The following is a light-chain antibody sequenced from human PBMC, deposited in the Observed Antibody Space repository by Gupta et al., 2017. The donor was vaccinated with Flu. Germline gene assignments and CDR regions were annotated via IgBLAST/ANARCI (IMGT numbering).Light chain of an antibody. CDR2: AAS. Sequence: EIQMTQSPSYLSASVGDRITITCRASHSISSYLNWYQQKTGKAPKLLIFAASSLQSGVPSRFSGRGSAADFSLTSSLLQPEDFVTYYCQRTYGIPVTFGDGTKV. CDR1: HSISSY. J-gene: IGKJ4*01. V-gene: IGKV1-39*01. CDR3: QRTYGIPVT.